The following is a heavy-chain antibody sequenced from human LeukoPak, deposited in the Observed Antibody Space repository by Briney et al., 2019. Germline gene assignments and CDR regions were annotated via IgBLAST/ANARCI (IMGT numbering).Heavy chain of an antibody. CDR3: TRDQDGMGV. J-gene: IGHJ6*02. Sequence: SQTLSLTCGISGDMVSSTIAAWNWIRQSPSRGLEWLGRTYYRSRWYNDYAATVKSRISINPDTSKNQFSLQLNSVTPEDTAVYYCTRDQDGMGVWGQGTSVTVSS. CDR1: GDMVSSTIAA. V-gene: IGHV6-1*01. CDR2: TYYRSRWYN.